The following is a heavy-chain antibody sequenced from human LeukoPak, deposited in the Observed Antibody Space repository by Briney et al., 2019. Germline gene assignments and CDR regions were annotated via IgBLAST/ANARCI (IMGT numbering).Heavy chain of an antibody. J-gene: IGHJ4*02. CDR2: ISSSSSYI. Sequence: GGSLRLSCAASGFTFSSYSMNWVRQAPGKGLEWVSSISSSSSYIYYADSVKGRFTISRDNAKNSLYLQMNSLRAEDTAVYYCARAMTYYYDSSGYYLDYWGQGTLVTVSS. CDR1: GFTFSSYS. CDR3: ARAMTYYYDSSGYYLDY. V-gene: IGHV3-21*01. D-gene: IGHD3-22*01.